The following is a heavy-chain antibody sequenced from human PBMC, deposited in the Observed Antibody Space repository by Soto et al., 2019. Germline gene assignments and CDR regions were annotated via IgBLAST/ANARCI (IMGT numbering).Heavy chain of an antibody. V-gene: IGHV3-11*01. CDR1: GFTFSDYY. CDR3: ARDSDYGDYFDY. D-gene: IGHD4-17*01. J-gene: IGHJ4*02. CDR2: ISSSGSTI. Sequence: GGSLRLSCAASGFTFSDYYMSWIRQAPGKGLEWVSYISSSGSTIYYADSVKGRFTISSDNAKNSLYLQMNSLRAEDTAVYYCARDSDYGDYFDYWGQGTLVTVSS.